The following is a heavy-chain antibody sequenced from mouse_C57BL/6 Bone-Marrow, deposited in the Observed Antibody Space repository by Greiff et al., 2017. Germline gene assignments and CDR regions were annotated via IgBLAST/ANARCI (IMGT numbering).Heavy chain of an antibody. V-gene: IGHV1-20*01. Sequence: EVQLQQSGPELVQPGDSVKISCKASGYSFTGYFMNWVMQSHGKSLEWIGRINPYNGDTFYNQKFKGKATLTVDKSSSTAHMGLRSLTSEDSAVYYCARSGGYSPYWYFDVWGTGTTVTVSS. D-gene: IGHD2-3*01. CDR2: INPYNGDT. J-gene: IGHJ1*03. CDR1: GYSFTGYF. CDR3: ARSGGYSPYWYFDV.